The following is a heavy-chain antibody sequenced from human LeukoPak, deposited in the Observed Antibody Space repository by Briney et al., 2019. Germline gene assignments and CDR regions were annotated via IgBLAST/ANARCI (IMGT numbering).Heavy chain of an antibody. CDR3: ARAEDSSGWDNFDY. Sequence: PSETLSLTCTVSGGSISTYRWSWIRQSPGKGLEWIGYISYSGSTNYNPSLKSRVTISVDTSKNQFSLKLSSVTAADTAVYYCARAEDSSGWDNFDYWGQGTLVTVSS. V-gene: IGHV4-59*08. D-gene: IGHD6-19*01. J-gene: IGHJ4*02. CDR1: GGSISTYR. CDR2: ISYSGST.